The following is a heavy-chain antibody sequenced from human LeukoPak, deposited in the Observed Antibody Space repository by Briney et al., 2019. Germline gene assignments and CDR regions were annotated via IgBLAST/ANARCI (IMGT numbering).Heavy chain of an antibody. D-gene: IGHD3-22*01. CDR1: GGSISSSSYY. J-gene: IGHJ4*02. CDR3: ARRNYYDITDY. V-gene: IGHV4-39*01. Sequence: SETLSPTCTVSGGSISSSSYYWGWIRQPPGKGLEWIGSIYYSGSTYYNPFLKSRVTISVDTSKNQFSLKLSSVTAADTAVYYCARRNYYDITDYWGQGTLVTVSS. CDR2: IYYSGST.